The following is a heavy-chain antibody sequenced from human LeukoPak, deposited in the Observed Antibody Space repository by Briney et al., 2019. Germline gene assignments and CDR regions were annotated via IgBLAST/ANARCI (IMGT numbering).Heavy chain of an antibody. CDR3: ARITTTVVTPGPVDY. CDR1: GGSISSSSYY. J-gene: IGHJ4*02. Sequence: SETLSLTCTVSGGSISSSSYYWGWIRQPPGKGLEWIGSIYYSGSTYYNPSLKSRVTISVDTSKNQFSLKLSSVTAADTAVYYCARITTTVVTPGPVDYWGQGTLVTVSS. CDR2: IYYSGST. V-gene: IGHV4-39*01. D-gene: IGHD4-23*01.